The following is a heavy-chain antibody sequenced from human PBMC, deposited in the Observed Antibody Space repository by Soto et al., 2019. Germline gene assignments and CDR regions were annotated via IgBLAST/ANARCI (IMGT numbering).Heavy chain of an antibody. J-gene: IGHJ4*02. CDR1: GYTFTGYY. D-gene: IGHD4-17*01. CDR2: INPNSGGT. CDR3: ARGSGDYDGYYFDY. Sequence: ASVKVSCKASGYTFTGYYMHWVRQAPGQGLEWMGWINPNSGGTNYAQEFQGRVTMTRDTSISTAYMELSRLRSDDTAVYYCARGSGDYDGYYFDYWGQGTLVTVSS. V-gene: IGHV1-2*02.